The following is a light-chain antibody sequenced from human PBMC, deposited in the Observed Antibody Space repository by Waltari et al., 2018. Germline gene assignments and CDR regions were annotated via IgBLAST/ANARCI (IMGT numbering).Light chain of an antibody. Sequence: EIVLTQSPGTLSLSPGERATLSCRASQSVSRFLAWYQQKPGQAPRLLISGASSRATGIPDRFSGSGSGTDFSLTISRLEPEDFAVYYCQKYDRLPVTFGQGTKVEIK. CDR3: QKYDRLPVT. CDR2: GAS. CDR1: QSVSRF. J-gene: IGKJ1*01. V-gene: IGKV3-20*01.